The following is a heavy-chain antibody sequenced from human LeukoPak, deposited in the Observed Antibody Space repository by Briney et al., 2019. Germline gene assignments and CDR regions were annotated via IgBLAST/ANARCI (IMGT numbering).Heavy chain of an antibody. J-gene: IGHJ6*02. V-gene: IGHV3-11*01. Sequence: GGSLRLSCAASGFTFSDYYMSWIRQAPGKGLEWVSYISSSGSTIYYADSVKGRFTISRDNAKNSLYLQMNSLRAEDTAVYYCARDGVLRYSIPGDYYYGVDVWGQGTTVTVSS. CDR3: ARDGVLRYSIPGDYYYGVDV. D-gene: IGHD3-9*01. CDR2: ISSSGSTI. CDR1: GFTFSDYY.